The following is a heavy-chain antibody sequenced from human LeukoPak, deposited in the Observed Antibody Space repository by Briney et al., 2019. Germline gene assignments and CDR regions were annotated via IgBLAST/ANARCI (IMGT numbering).Heavy chain of an antibody. CDR1: GFTFSSYA. CDR2: ISYDGSNK. Sequence: PGGSLRLSCAASGFTFSSYAMHWVRQAPGKGLEWVAVISYDGSNKYYADSVKGRFTISRDNSKNTLYLQMNSLRAEDTAVYYCARDGHCTGGSCYLGWFDPWGQGTLVTVSS. D-gene: IGHD2-15*01. CDR3: ARDGHCTGGSCYLGWFDP. J-gene: IGHJ5*02. V-gene: IGHV3-30*04.